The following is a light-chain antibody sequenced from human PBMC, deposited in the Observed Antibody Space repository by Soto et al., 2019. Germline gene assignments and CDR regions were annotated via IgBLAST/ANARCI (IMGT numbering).Light chain of an antibody. CDR2: EVS. Sequence: QAVVTQPASVSGSPGQSVTISCTGTSSDVGAYNFVSWYQQHPGKAPKLMIYEVSDRPSGVSNRFSGSKSGNTASLTISGLQAEDEADYYCSSYTSTKVLFGGGTKLTVL. CDR3: SSYTSTKVL. CDR1: SSDVGAYNF. V-gene: IGLV2-14*01. J-gene: IGLJ2*01.